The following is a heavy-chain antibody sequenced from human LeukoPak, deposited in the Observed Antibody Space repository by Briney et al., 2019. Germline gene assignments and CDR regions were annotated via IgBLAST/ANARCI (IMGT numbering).Heavy chain of an antibody. J-gene: IGHJ4*02. CDR3: ARDWVRSPGMGY. CDR1: GFTFSDYY. CDR2: ISNSGSTI. D-gene: IGHD3-10*01. Sequence: TGGSLRLSCAASGFTFSDYYMSWIRQAPGKGLEWVSYISNSGSTIYYADSVKGRFTISRDNAKNSLYLQMDSLRAEDTAVYYCARDWVRSPGMGYWGQGTLVTVSS. V-gene: IGHV3-11*04.